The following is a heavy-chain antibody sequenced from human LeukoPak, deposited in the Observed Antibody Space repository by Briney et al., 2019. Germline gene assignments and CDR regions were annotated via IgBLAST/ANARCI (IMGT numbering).Heavy chain of an antibody. J-gene: IGHJ3*02. D-gene: IGHD1-20*01. CDR2: IYTSGST. CDR1: GGSISSYY. V-gene: IGHV4-4*07. Sequence: SETLSLTCTVSGGSISSYYWSWIRQPAGKGLEWIGRIYTSGSTNYNPSLKSRVTMSVDTSKNQFSLKLSSVTAADTAVYYCARDPSDNWNHDAFDIWGQGTMVTVSS. CDR3: ARDPSDNWNHDAFDI.